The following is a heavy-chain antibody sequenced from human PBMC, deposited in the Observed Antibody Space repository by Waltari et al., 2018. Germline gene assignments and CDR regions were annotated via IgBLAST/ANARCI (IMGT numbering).Heavy chain of an antibody. CDR3: AIVVVTAPEYYYYGMDV. CDR1: GSTLTQLS. V-gene: IGHV1-24*01. J-gene: IGHJ6*02. Sequence: QVQLVQSGDAVKKPGASVKASCKVSGSTLTQLSMHWGRQAPGNGLEWMGGFEPEEGGTIYAPKYQGRVTMTEDTSTDAAYMELSSLRSEDTAVYYCAIVVVTAPEYYYYGMDVWGQGTTVTVSS. D-gene: IGHD2-21*02. CDR2: FEPEEGGT.